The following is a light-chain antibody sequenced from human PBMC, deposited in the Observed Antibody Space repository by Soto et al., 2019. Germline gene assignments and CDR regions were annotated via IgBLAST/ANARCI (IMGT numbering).Light chain of an antibody. J-gene: IGLJ2*01. CDR1: SGHSNHS. CDR3: QTRDTGMVI. CDR2: LNSDGSH. Sequence: QLVLTQSPSASASLGASVKLTCTLSSGHSNHSIAWHQLQPEKGPRYLMKLNSDGSHTKGDGIPDRFSGSSSGAERYLTISSLQSEDESDYYCQTRDTGMVIFGGGTKLTVL. V-gene: IGLV4-69*01.